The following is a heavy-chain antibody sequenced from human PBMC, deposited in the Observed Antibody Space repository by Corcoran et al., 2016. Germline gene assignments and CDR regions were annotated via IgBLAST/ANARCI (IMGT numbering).Heavy chain of an antibody. D-gene: IGHD1-26*01. Sequence: QVTLKESGPALVKPTQTLTLTCTFSGFSLSTSGMRVSWIRQPPGKALEWLARIDWDVDKFYSTSLKTRLTISKDTSKNQVVLTMTNMDPVDTASYYRARSRGSYDAFDIWGKVTMVTVAS. CDR1: GFSLSTSGMR. CDR2: IDWDVDK. V-gene: IGHV2-70*04. J-gene: IGHJ3*02. CDR3: ARSRGSYDAFDI.